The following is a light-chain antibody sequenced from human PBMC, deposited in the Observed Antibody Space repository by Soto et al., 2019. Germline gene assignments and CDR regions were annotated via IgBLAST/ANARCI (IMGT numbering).Light chain of an antibody. Sequence: IQITQSPSSLSASVGDRVTITCRASQSISSYLNWYQQKPGKAPKLLIYAASSLQSGVPSRFSGSGSGTDFTLTISSLQPEDSAVYYCQQRQTFGQGTKVDIK. CDR1: QSISSY. CDR2: AAS. CDR3: QQRQT. J-gene: IGKJ1*01. V-gene: IGKV1-39*01.